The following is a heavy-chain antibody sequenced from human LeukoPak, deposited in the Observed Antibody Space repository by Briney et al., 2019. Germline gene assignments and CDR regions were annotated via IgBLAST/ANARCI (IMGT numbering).Heavy chain of an antibody. Sequence: SETLSLTCTVSGASISSYYWSWIRQPPGKGLDWIGYIFFSGSTIYNPSLKSRVTISVDTSKNQFSLKLNSVTAADTAVYYCAGTNGDYVFDYWGQGTLVTVSS. J-gene: IGHJ4*02. CDR1: GASISSYY. CDR2: IFFSGST. CDR3: AGTNGDYVFDY. V-gene: IGHV4-59*08. D-gene: IGHD4-17*01.